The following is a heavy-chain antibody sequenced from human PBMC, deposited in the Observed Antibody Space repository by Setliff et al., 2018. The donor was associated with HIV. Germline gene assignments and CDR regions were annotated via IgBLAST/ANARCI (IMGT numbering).Heavy chain of an antibody. CDR1: GFTLSSYS. Sequence: GGSLRLSCAASGFTLSSYSMNWVRQAPGKGLEWVSSISSSSSYIYYADSVKGRFTISRDNAKNTLYLQMNSLRAEDTAVYYCARDLSYDYDRSSDTFDYWGQGTLVTVSS. CDR3: ARDLSYDYDRSSDTFDY. V-gene: IGHV3-21*01. D-gene: IGHD3-22*01. J-gene: IGHJ4*02. CDR2: ISSSSSYI.